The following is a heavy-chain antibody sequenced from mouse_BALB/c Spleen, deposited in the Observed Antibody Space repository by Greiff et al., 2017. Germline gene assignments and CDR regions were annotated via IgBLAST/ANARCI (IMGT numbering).Heavy chain of an antibody. CDR2: IDPETGGT. J-gene: IGHJ4*01. CDR3: TRMITVDYAMDY. V-gene: IGHV1-15*01. CDR1: GYTFTDYE. Sequence: VKLQESGAELVRPGASVTLSCKASGYTFTDYEMHWVKQTPVHGLEWIGAIDPETGGTAYNQKFKGKATLTADKSSSTAYMELRSLTSEDSAVYYCTRMITVDYAMDYWGQGTSVTVSS. D-gene: IGHD2-4*01.